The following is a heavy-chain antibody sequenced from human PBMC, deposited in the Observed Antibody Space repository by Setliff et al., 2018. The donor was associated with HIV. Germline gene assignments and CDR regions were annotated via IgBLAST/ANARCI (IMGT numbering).Heavy chain of an antibody. CDR3: ARGEFYCGTDCYWSSFDY. D-gene: IGHD2-21*02. CDR2: ISAYNGNT. V-gene: IGHV1-18*01. Sequence: ASVKVSCKASGYTFTSYGISWVRQAPGQGLEWMGWISAYNGNTNYAQKLQGRVTMTTDTSTSTAYMELRSLRSDDTAVYYCARGEFYCGTDCYWSSFDYWGQGILVTVSS. J-gene: IGHJ4*02. CDR1: GYTFTSYG.